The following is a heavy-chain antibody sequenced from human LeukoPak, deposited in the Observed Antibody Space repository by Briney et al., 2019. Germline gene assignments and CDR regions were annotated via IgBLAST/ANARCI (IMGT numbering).Heavy chain of an antibody. CDR1: GVSMSAYQ. V-gene: IGHV4-4*09. J-gene: IGHJ4*02. Sequence: SETLSLSCTVSGVSMSAYQWSWVRQSPEKGLEWIGCINTKGETSYNPSLKSRVTTSVDTSKSQFSLRLTSVTAADTAVYYCATSNDAKIAPFDHWGQGAPVTVSS. CDR2: INTKGET. D-gene: IGHD2-21*01. CDR3: ATSNDAKIAPFDH.